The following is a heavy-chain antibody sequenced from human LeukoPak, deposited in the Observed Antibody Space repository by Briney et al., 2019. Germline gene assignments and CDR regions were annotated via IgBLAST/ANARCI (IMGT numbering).Heavy chain of an antibody. J-gene: IGHJ4*02. CDR2: IKSKTDGGTT. CDR3: ARDLGGYYVFDY. V-gene: IGHV3-15*01. CDR1: GFTFSNAW. Sequence: GGSLRLSCAASGFTFSNAWMSWVRQAPGKGLEWVGRIKSKTDGGTTDYAAPVKGRFTISRDNAKNSLYLQMNSLRAEDTAVYYCARDLGGYYVFDYWGQGTLVTVSS. D-gene: IGHD3-3*01.